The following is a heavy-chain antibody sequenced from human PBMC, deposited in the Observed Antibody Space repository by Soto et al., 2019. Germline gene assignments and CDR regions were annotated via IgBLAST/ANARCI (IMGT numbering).Heavy chain of an antibody. D-gene: IGHD6-13*01. J-gene: IGHJ4*02. V-gene: IGHV4-59*02. CDR1: GGSVSSNY. CDR3: ARYRREAVAGYTLDN. Sequence: PSETLSLTFTVSGGSVSSNYWTWIRQAPGKGLEWIGYVYNSGSTNYNPSLKSRVTISEDTSKSQFSLKVYSMTAADTAVYYCARYRREAVAGYTLDNWGQGILVTVSS. CDR2: VYNSGST.